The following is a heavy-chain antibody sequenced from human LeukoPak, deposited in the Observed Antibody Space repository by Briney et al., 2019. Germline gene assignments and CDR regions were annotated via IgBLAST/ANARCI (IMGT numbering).Heavy chain of an antibody. CDR2: ISSSSSYI. CDR3: ASESTGIAAAGSSGRLYYFDY. CDR1: GFTFSSYS. V-gene: IGHV3-21*01. J-gene: IGHJ4*02. Sequence: PGGSLRLSCAASGFTFSSYSMNWVRQAPGKGLEWVSSISSSSSYIYHADSVKGRLTISRDNAKNSLYLQMNSLRAEDTAVYYCASESTGIAAAGSSGRLYYFDYWGQGTLVTVSS. D-gene: IGHD6-13*01.